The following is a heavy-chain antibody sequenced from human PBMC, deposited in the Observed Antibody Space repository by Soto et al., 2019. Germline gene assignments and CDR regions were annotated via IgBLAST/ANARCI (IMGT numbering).Heavy chain of an antibody. CDR2: VDHRGST. D-gene: IGHD1-7*01. Sequence: SGTLSLTCVVSGESFSGYYWSWIRQTPGMGLEWIGEVDHRGSTTYNPSLKNRASISIDSSKNLFSLELTSVTAADTALYFCARYEYGNSLYGVDVWGQGTRVTVSS. J-gene: IGHJ6*02. CDR3: ARYEYGNSLYGVDV. V-gene: IGHV4-34*01. CDR1: GESFSGYY.